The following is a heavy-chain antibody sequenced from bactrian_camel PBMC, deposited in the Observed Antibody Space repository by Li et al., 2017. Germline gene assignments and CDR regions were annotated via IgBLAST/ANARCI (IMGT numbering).Heavy chain of an antibody. D-gene: IGHD7*01. V-gene: IGHV3S53*01. Sequence: HVQLVESGGDSVQAGGSLRLSCVASGITVSSYHMTWFRQAPAKERERVAGLARSGSTQYADSVKGRFTISKDNAKNILYLQMDSLQPEDTAMYYCAADRSAWWARATAMSYWGQGTQVTVS. J-gene: IGHJ4*01. CDR1: GITVSSYH. CDR3: AADRSAWWARATAMSY. CDR2: LARSGST.